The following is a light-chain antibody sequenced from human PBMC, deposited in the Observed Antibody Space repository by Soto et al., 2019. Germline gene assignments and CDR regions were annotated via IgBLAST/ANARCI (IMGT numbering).Light chain of an antibody. Sequence: QPVLTQPPSASGTPGQSVTISCSGSSSNIGDNLVSWYQQLPGTAPKLLIYRNNQRPSGVPERFSGSKSGTSASLAISGLQSEDEADYYCAAWDDSLDGVFGGGTKLTVL. CDR3: AAWDDSLDGV. J-gene: IGLJ3*02. V-gene: IGLV1-44*01. CDR1: SSNIGDNL. CDR2: RNN.